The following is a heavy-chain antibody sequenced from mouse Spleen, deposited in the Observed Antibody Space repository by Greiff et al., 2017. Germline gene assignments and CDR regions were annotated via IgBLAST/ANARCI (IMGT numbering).Heavy chain of an antibody. V-gene: IGHV5-4*02. CDR2: ISDGGSYT. D-gene: IGHD1-1*01. Sequence: EVMLVESGGGLVKPGGSLKLSCAASGFTFSDYYMYWVRQTPEKRLEWVATISDGGSYTYYPDSVKGRFTISRDNAKNNLYLQMSSLKSEDTAMYYCARDGITTEGYFDYWGQGTTLTVSS. J-gene: IGHJ2*01. CDR3: ARDGITTEGYFDY. CDR1: GFTFSDYY.